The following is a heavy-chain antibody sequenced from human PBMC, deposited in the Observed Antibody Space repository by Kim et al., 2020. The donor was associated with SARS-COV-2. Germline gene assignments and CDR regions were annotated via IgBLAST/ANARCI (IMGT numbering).Heavy chain of an antibody. D-gene: IGHD6-13*01. Sequence: YAASGDGRFTISRDNSKNMLYLQLSSLRSDDTALYYCARGGGSSTWPYFDSWGQGTLVTVSS. J-gene: IGHJ4*02. CDR3: ARGGGSSTWPYFDS. V-gene: IGHV3-23*05.